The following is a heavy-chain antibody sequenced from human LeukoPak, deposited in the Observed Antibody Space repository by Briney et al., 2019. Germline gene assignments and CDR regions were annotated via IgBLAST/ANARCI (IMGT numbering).Heavy chain of an antibody. Sequence: SVKVSCKASGGTFSSYAISWVRQAPGQGLEWMGGIIPIFGTANYAQKFQGRVTITADESTSTAYMELSSLRSEDTAVYYCAREWRGTDDSSGYLDAFDIWGQGTMVTVSS. J-gene: IGHJ3*02. V-gene: IGHV1-69*13. CDR3: AREWRGTDDSSGYLDAFDI. CDR2: IIPIFGTA. CDR1: GGTFSSYA. D-gene: IGHD3-22*01.